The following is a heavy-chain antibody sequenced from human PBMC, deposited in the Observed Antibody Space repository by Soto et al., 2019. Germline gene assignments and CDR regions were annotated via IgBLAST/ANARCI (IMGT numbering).Heavy chain of an antibody. D-gene: IGHD1-7*01. V-gene: IGHV3-23*01. J-gene: IGHJ4*02. CDR1: GFTFSSYA. CDR3: AKSHRPRITGTPDY. CDR2: ISGSGGST. Sequence: GGSLRLSCAASGFTFSSYAMSWVRQAPGKGLEWVSAISGSGGSTYYADSVKGRFTISRDNSKNTLYLQMNSLRAEDTAVYYCAKSHRPRITGTPDYWGQGTLVTVSS.